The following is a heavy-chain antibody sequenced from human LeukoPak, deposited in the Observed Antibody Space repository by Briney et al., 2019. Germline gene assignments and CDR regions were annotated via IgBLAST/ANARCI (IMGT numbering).Heavy chain of an antibody. CDR3: AVRLGPIFGVVISYYYGMDV. D-gene: IGHD3-3*01. CDR2: IIPIFGTA. CDR1: GGTLSSYA. J-gene: IGHJ6*02. V-gene: IGHV1-69*13. Sequence: ASVKVSCKASGGTLSSYAISWVRQAPGQGLEWMGGIIPIFGTANYAQKFQGRVTITADESTSTAYMELSSLRSEDTAVYYCAVRLGPIFGVVISYYYGMDVWGQGTTVTVSS.